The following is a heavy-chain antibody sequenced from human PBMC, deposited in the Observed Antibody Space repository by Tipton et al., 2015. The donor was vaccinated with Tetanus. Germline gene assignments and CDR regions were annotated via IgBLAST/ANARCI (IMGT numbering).Heavy chain of an antibody. CDR1: GVSISSNSYY. V-gene: IGHV4-39*01. D-gene: IGHD2-2*01. J-gene: IGHJ3*02. CDR3: ARLSSSSNDAHAFDI. Sequence: TLSLTCTVSGVSISSNSYYWGWIRQPPGKGLEWIGTVFHSGTTYYNPSLKSRVTISVDTSKIQSSLMLTSVTASDTAVYYCARLSSSSNDAHAFDIWGQGTMVTVSS. CDR2: VFHSGTT.